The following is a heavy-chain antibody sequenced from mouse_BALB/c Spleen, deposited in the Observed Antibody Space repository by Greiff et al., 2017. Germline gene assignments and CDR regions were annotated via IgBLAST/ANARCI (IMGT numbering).Heavy chain of an antibody. V-gene: IGHV5-4*02. CDR3: ARDQGGFLHYFDY. D-gene: IGHD3-2*02. CDR1: GFTFSDYY. Sequence: EVQLVESGGGLVKPGGSLKLSCAASGFTFSDYYMYWVRQTPEKRLEWVATISDGGSYTYYPDSVKGRFTISRDNAKNNLYLQMSSLKSEDTAMYYCARDQGGFLHYFDYWGQGTTLTVSS. CDR2: ISDGGSYT. J-gene: IGHJ2*01.